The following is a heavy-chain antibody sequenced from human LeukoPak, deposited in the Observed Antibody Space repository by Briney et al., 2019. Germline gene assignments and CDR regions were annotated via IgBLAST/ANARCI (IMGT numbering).Heavy chain of an antibody. CDR2: IDYGGST. D-gene: IGHD1-26*01. Sequence: SETLSLTCTVSGGSITSYYWGWIRQPPGKGLEWIGYIDYGGSTTYNSSLRSRVTMSVDTSKNQFSLNLNSVTAADTAMYYCGRLRGSAIDYWGQGTLVAVSS. J-gene: IGHJ4*02. CDR3: GRLRGSAIDY. V-gene: IGHV4-59*01. CDR1: GGSITSYY.